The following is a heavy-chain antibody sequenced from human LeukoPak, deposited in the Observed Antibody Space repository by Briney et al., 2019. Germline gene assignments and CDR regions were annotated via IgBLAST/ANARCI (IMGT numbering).Heavy chain of an antibody. V-gene: IGHV1-69*05. CDR3: ARDSDYYGSGSYFLRSPVDY. CDR1: GGTFSSYA. J-gene: IGHJ4*02. D-gene: IGHD3-10*01. Sequence: SVKVSCKASGGTFSSYAISWVRQAPGQGLEWMGGIIPIFGTANYAHKFQGRVTITTDESTSTAYMELSSLRSEDTAVYYCARDSDYYGSGSYFLRSPVDYWGQGTLVTVSS. CDR2: IIPIFGTA.